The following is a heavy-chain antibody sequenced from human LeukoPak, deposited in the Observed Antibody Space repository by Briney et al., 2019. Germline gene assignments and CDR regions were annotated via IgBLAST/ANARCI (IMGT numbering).Heavy chain of an antibody. CDR3: ASGLGYSGSSTDAFDI. CDR2: IYSGGST. V-gene: IGHV3-53*01. Sequence: GGSLRLSCAASGFTVSSNYMSWVRQAPGKGLEWVSVIYSGGSTYYADSVKGRFTISRHNSKNMLYLQMNSLRAEDTAVYYCASGLGYSGSSTDAFDIWGQGTMVTVSS. J-gene: IGHJ3*02. D-gene: IGHD1-26*01. CDR1: GFTVSSNY.